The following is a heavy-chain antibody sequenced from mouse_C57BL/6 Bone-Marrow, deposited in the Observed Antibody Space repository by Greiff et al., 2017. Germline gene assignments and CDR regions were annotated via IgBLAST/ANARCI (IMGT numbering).Heavy chain of an antibody. CDR2: ISSGSSTI. CDR3: ARRSHYGSMDY. D-gene: IGHD1-1*01. Sequence: EVKLQESGGGLVKPGGSLKLSCAASGFTFSDYGMHWVRQAPEKGLEWVAYISSGSSTIYYADTVKGRFTISRDNAKNTLFLQMTSLRSEDTAMYYCARRSHYGSMDYWGQGTSVTGSS. V-gene: IGHV5-17*01. CDR1: GFTFSDYG. J-gene: IGHJ4*01.